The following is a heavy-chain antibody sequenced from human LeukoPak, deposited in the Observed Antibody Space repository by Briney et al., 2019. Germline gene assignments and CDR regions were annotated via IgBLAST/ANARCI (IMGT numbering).Heavy chain of an antibody. V-gene: IGHV3-23*01. J-gene: IGHJ4*02. CDR3: AKAHSGSFYSGIH. CDR2: ISGGGDIT. D-gene: IGHD1-26*01. Sequence: GGSPRLSCAASGFTFSYYNMNWVRRAPGKGLEWVSAISGGGDITYYAGSVKGRFTISRDNSKNTLYLQVSSLRADDTAVYYCAKAHSGSFYSGIHWGQGTLVTVSS. CDR1: GFTFSYYN.